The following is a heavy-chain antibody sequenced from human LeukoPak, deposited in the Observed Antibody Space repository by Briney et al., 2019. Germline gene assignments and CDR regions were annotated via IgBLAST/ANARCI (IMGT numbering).Heavy chain of an antibody. Sequence: GGSLRLSCAVSGFSVSGNYMSWVRQAPGQGLEWVSVLHSGGGTFYTDSVRGRFTISRDNFKNTLYLQMNSLTDEDTAVYYCARDSQYCFLDYWGQGTQVTVSS. CDR3: ARDSQYCFLDY. J-gene: IGHJ4*02. D-gene: IGHD2/OR15-2a*01. CDR2: LHSGGGT. V-gene: IGHV3-66*01. CDR1: GFSVSGNY.